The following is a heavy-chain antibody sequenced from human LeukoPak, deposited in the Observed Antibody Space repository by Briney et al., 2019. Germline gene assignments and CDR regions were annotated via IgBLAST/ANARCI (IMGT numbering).Heavy chain of an antibody. Sequence: GGSLRLSCAASGFTFRSSGMHWVRQAPGKGLEYVSAISSYGGRTYYANSVKGRFTISKDNSRNTLYLQMGSLRAEDMAVYYCATYYYDSGGFHFHHWGQGTLVTVSS. CDR2: ISSYGGRT. CDR1: GFTFRSSG. D-gene: IGHD3-22*01. V-gene: IGHV3-64*01. J-gene: IGHJ1*01. CDR3: ATYYYDSGGFHFHH.